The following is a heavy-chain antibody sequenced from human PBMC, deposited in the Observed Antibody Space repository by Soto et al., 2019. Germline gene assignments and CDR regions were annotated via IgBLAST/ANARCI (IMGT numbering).Heavy chain of an antibody. V-gene: IGHV3-15*07. CDR1: GFTFNTAW. J-gene: IGHJ6*02. Sequence: GGSLRLSCAASGFTFNTAWMNWVRQTPGKGLEWVGRIKSKNNGGTIDYAAPVKGRFTISRDDSKNTLYLEMNSLKTEDTAVYYCTTEHRYDFWSGYYTYYYYGMDVWGQGTTVTVSS. CDR2: IKSKNNGGTI. CDR3: TTEHRYDFWSGYYTYYYYGMDV. D-gene: IGHD3-3*01.